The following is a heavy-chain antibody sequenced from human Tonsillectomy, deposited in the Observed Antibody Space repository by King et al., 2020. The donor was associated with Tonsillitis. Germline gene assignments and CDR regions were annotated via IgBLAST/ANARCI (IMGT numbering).Heavy chain of an antibody. CDR3: ARXXEMATXRGGFDI. CDR1: GFTFSSYG. V-gene: IGHV3-33*08. Sequence: VQLVESGGGVVQPGRSLRLSCAASGFTFSSYGMHWVRQAPGKGLEWVAVIWYDGSNKYYADSVKGRFTISRDNSKNTLYLHMNSLRPEDTAIYYCARXXEMATXRGGFDIWGQGTMVTVSS. D-gene: IGHD5-24*01. CDR2: IWYDGSNK. J-gene: IGHJ3*02.